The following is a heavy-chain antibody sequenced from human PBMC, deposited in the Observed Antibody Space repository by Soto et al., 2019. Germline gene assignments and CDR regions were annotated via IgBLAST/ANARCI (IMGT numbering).Heavy chain of an antibody. Sequence: PSETLSLTCTVSVVSISTADFFCSWIRQPPGKGLQWIGYIYYSGSPYYDPSLNSRATISVDTSRNQLSLRLSSVTAADTAVYYCARVTPYAGNSFHYWGQTTLVTLSS. V-gene: IGHV4-30-4*01. CDR1: VVSISTADFF. CDR3: ARVTPYAGNSFHY. J-gene: IGHJ4*02. CDR2: IYYSGSP. D-gene: IGHD6-13*01.